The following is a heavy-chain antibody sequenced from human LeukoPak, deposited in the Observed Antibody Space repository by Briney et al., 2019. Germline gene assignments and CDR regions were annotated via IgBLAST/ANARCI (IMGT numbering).Heavy chain of an antibody. CDR2: IYHSGST. D-gene: IGHD3-3*01. CDR1: GYSISSGYY. V-gene: IGHV4-38-2*02. Sequence: SETLSLTCTVSGYSISSGYYWCLIWQPPGKLLEGSGSIYHSGSTYYNPSLKSRVAISVDKSKNQFSMTLSSVTAADTALYYCSISSADFWGHGTLVTVSS. J-gene: IGHJ4*01. CDR3: SISSADF.